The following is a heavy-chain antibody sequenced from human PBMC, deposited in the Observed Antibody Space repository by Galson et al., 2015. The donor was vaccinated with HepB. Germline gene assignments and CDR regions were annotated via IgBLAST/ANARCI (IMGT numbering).Heavy chain of an antibody. Sequence: SLRLSCAASGFTFSSYGMHWVRQAPGKGLEWVAVISYDGSNKYYADSVKGRFTISRDNAKNALYLQMNSLRDEDTAVYYCARDGGSFFDYWGQGTLATVSS. V-gene: IGHV3-30*03. D-gene: IGHD1-26*01. CDR1: GFTFSSYG. CDR3: ARDGGSFFDY. CDR2: ISYDGSNK. J-gene: IGHJ4*02.